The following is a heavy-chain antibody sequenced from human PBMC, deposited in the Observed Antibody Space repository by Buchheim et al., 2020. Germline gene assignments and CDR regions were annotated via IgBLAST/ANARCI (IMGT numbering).Heavy chain of an antibody. CDR1: GYTLSSYG. CDR2: ITPYNGHT. Sequence: QVQLVQSGPEVKKPGASVKVSCKASGYTLSSYGISWVRQAPGQGLEWMGWITPYNGHTNYARSLQGRVTITTDTSTNTAYMELTNRRFDDTAVYYCAREPGSPGWFDPWGQGTL. CDR3: AREPGSPGWFDP. D-gene: IGHD3-10*01. J-gene: IGHJ5*02. V-gene: IGHV1-18*01.